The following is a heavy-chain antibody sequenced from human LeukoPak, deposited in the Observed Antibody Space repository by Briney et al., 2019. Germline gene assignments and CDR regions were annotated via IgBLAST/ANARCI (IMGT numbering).Heavy chain of an antibody. D-gene: IGHD1-1*01. CDR3: AKVPQYNWNDSGY. V-gene: IGHV3-23*01. Sequence: GGSLRLSCAASGFTVSSNHMSWVRQAPGKGLEWVSAISGSGGSTYYADSVKGRFTISRDNSKNTLYLQMNSLRAEDTAVYYCAKVPQYNWNDSGYWGQGTLVTVSS. J-gene: IGHJ4*02. CDR2: ISGSGGST. CDR1: GFTVSSNH.